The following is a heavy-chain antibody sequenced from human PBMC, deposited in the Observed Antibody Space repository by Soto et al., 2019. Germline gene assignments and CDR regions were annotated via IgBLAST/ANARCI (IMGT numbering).Heavy chain of an antibody. D-gene: IGHD1-7*01. V-gene: IGHV1-18*01. J-gene: IGHJ5*02. CDR2: ISPYNGNT. CDR1: GYTFTSYG. CDR3: ARDRRYNWNYGWFDP. Sequence: QVQLVQSGAEVKKPGASVKVSCKASGYTFTSYGISWARQAPGQGLEWMGWISPYNGNTNYAQNLQGRVTMTTDTSTSTAYMELRSLRSDDTAVYYCARDRRYNWNYGWFDPWGQGTLVTVSS.